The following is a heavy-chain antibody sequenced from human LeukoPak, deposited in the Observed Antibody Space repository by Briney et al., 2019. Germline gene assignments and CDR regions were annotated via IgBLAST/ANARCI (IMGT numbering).Heavy chain of an antibody. Sequence: ASVKVSCKASGYTFTSYGISWVRQAPGQGLEWVGWSSAYNGNTNYAQKLQGRVTMTTDTSTSTAYMELRSLRSDDTAVYDCARERDGYNPNLDYWGQGTLVTVSS. CDR2: SSAYNGNT. J-gene: IGHJ4*02. V-gene: IGHV1-18*01. CDR3: ARERDGYNPNLDY. CDR1: GYTFTSYG. D-gene: IGHD5-24*01.